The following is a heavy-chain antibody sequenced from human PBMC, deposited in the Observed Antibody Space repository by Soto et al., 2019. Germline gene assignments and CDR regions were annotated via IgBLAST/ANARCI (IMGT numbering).Heavy chain of an antibody. J-gene: IGHJ4*02. CDR3: AREGTEAAEFHY. Sequence: LSLTCTVAGDSVINNNWNWIRKPPGKGLEWIGRVYYTGGSFGATDXXPSLKSRAXMSIDTPKNQLXLELAXFTAAGTAVYFCAREGTEAAEFHYWRQGTLVTVSS. V-gene: IGHV4-59*02. CDR1: GDSVINNN. D-gene: IGHD6-25*01. CDR2: VYYTGGSFGAT.